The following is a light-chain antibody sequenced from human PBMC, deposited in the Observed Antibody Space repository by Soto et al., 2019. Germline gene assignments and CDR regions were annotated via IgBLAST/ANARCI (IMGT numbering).Light chain of an antibody. CDR1: SSDVGAYNY. J-gene: IGLJ1*01. CDR2: DVS. Sequence: QSALTQPRSVSGSPGQSVTISCTGTSSDVGAYNYVSWYQQHPDKAPKLMTYDVSKRPSGVPDRFSGSKSGNTASLTISGLQAEDEADYYCCSYADNYSYVFGTGTKVTVL. CDR3: CSYADNYSYV. V-gene: IGLV2-11*01.